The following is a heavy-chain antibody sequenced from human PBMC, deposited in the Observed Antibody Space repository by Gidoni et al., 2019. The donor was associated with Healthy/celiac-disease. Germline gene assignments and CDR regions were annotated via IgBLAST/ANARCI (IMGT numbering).Heavy chain of an antibody. CDR3: AKDRTDFDWLLPFDY. CDR2: ISGSGGST. CDR1: GFTFSSYA. D-gene: IGHD3-9*01. V-gene: IGHV3-23*01. J-gene: IGHJ4*02. Sequence: EVQLLESGGGLVQPGGSLRLSCAASGFTFSSYAMSWVRQAPGKGLGWVSAISGSGGSTYYADSVKCRFTISRDNSKNTLYLQMNSLRAEDTAVYYCAKDRTDFDWLLPFDYWGQGTLVTVSS.